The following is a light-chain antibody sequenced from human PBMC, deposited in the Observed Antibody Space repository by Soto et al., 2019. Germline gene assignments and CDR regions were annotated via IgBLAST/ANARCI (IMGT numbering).Light chain of an antibody. J-gene: IGLJ2*01. CDR2: QDD. CDR3: QAWESTTAGGV. Sequence: SYELTQPPSVSVSPGQTASISCSGDKLGDKYVCWYQQKPGQSPLLVIYQDDKRPSGIPERFSGSTSGDTATLTVTGTQTMDEAVYYCQAWESTTAGGVFGGGTKVTVL. V-gene: IGLV3-1*01. CDR1: KLGDKY.